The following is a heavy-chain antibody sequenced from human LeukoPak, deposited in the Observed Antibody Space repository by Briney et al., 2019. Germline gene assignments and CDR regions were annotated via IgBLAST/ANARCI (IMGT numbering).Heavy chain of an antibody. CDR2: INSDGSST. V-gene: IGHV3-74*01. Sequence: GGSLRLSCAASGFTLSSYWMHWVRHVPGKGLVWVSRINSDGSSTTYADSVKGRFTISRDNAKNTLYLQMNSLRAEDTAVYYCARVGDYGGNSFHHWGQGTLVTVSS. CDR1: GFTLSSYW. CDR3: ARVGDYGGNSFHH. J-gene: IGHJ1*01. D-gene: IGHD4-23*01.